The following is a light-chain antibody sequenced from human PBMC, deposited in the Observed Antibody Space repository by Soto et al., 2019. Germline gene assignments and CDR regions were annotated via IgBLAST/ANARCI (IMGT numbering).Light chain of an antibody. CDR1: QSVSSS. J-gene: IGKJ4*02. CDR3: QQRSNWPLS. V-gene: IGKV3-11*01. CDR2: DAS. Sequence: EIVLTQSPITLSLSPGERATLSCRASQSVSSSLDWYQQKPGQAPRLLIYDASNRATGIPARFSGSGSETDFNLTVSSLEPEDFAVYYCQQRSNWPLSFGGGTKVEIK.